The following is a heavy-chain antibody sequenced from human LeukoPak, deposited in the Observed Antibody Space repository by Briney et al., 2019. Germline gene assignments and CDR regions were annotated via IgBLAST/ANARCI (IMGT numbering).Heavy chain of an antibody. CDR3: ARWVDS. Sequence: PGGPLRLSCVASGFDVGTSYMNWVRQAPGKGLEWVPLIKSGGGTIYADSVRGRFTISRDTSNNTLYLQMNSLRAEDTAVYYCARWVDSWGQGTLVTVSS. V-gene: IGHV3-53*01. CDR1: GFDVGTSY. J-gene: IGHJ4*02. CDR2: IKSGGGT.